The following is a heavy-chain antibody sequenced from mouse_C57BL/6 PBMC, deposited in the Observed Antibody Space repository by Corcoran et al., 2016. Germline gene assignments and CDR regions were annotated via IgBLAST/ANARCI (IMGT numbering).Heavy chain of an antibody. D-gene: IGHD2-3*01. CDR3: ASGWLPRGIAY. CDR1: GYTFTDYY. J-gene: IGHJ3*01. CDR2: INPNNGGT. V-gene: IGHV1-26*01. Sequence: EVQLQQSGPELVKPGASVKISCKASGYTFTDYYMNWVKQSHGKSLEWIGDINPNNGGTSYNQKFKGKATLTVDKSSSTAYMELRSLTSEDSAVYYCASGWLPRGIAYWGQGTLVTVSA.